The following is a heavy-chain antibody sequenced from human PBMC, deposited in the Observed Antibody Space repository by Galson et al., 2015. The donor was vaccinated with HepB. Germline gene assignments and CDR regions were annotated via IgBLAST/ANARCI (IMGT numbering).Heavy chain of an antibody. CDR2: IWYDGSNK. CDR1: GFTFSSYG. CDR3: ARDARYCSGGSCSLGAFDI. Sequence: SLRLSCAASGFTFSSYGMHWVRQAPGKGLEWVAVIWYDGSNKYYADSVKGGFTISRDNSKNTLYLQMNSLRAEDTAVYYCARDARYCSGGSCSLGAFDIWRQGTMVTVSS. J-gene: IGHJ3*02. V-gene: IGHV3-33*01. D-gene: IGHD2-15*01.